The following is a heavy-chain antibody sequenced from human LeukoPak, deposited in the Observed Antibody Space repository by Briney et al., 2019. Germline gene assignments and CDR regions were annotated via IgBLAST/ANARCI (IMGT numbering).Heavy chain of an antibody. J-gene: IGHJ2*01. V-gene: IGHV3-23*01. CDR3: VREGVSSSWNNWYFDL. Sequence: GGSLRLSCAASGFTFSSHAMSWVRQAPGKVLEWVLSFSGSGGSTYYADSVKGRFTISRDNSKNTLFLQMNSLRAGDTAVYYCVREGVSSSWNNWYFDLWGRGTLVTVSS. D-gene: IGHD6-13*01. CDR2: FSGSGGST. CDR1: GFTFSSHA.